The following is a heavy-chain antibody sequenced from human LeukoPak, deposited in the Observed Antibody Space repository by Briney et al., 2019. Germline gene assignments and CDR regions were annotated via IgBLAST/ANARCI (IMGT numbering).Heavy chain of an antibody. V-gene: IGHV1-46*01. CDR1: GYTFTSYY. Sequence: ASVKVSCKASGYTFTSYYMHWVRQAPGQGLGWMGIINPSGGRTSYAQKFQGRVTMTRDTSTSTVYMELSSLRSEDTAVYYCARAPRTTVTTRGWWFDPWGQGTLVTVSS. CDR2: INPSGGRT. J-gene: IGHJ5*02. CDR3: ARAPRTTVTTRGWWFDP. D-gene: IGHD4-17*01.